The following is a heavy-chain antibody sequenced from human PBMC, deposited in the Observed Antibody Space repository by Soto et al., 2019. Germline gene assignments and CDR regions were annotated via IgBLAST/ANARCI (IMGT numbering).Heavy chain of an antibody. D-gene: IGHD1-1*01. J-gene: IGHJ5*02. CDR1: GFTFSSYG. V-gene: IGHV3-30*18. CDR2: ISYDGSNK. Sequence: GGSLRLSCAASGFTFSSYGMHLVRQATGKGLEWVAVISYDGSNKYYADSVKGRFTISRDNSKNTLYLQMNSLRAEDTAVYYCAKDINWNPSLHYGGWFDPWGQGTLVTVSS. CDR3: AKDINWNPSLHYGGWFDP.